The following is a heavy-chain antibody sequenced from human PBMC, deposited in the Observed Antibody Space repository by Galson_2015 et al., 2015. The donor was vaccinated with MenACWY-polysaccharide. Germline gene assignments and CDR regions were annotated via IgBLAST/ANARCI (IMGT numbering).Heavy chain of an antibody. CDR2: IRSSSTSI. D-gene: IGHD4/OR15-4a*01. CDR1: GFICSSHS. Sequence: ALILSCAASGFICSSHSMNWVRQAPGRGLEWISYIRSSSTSINYADSVKGRFTISIDNAKNSLYLQMNSLRDEDTAVYYCAKSMTILDYWGQGTLVTVSS. V-gene: IGHV3-48*02. CDR3: AKSMTILDY. J-gene: IGHJ4*02.